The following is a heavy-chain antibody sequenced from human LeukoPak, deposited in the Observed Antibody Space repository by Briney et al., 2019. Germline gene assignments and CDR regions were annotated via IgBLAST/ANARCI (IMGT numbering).Heavy chain of an antibody. J-gene: IGHJ6*03. CDR3: ARTDGYCSGGSCYSSVYYYYYYMDV. D-gene: IGHD2-15*01. Sequence: GASVKVSCKASGYTFTSYGISWVRQAPGRGLEWMGWISAYNGNTNYAQKLQGRVTMTTDTSTSTAYMELRSLRSDDTAVYYCARTDGYCSGGSCYSSVYYYYYYMDVWGKGTTVTVSS. CDR2: ISAYNGNT. CDR1: GYTFTSYG. V-gene: IGHV1-18*01.